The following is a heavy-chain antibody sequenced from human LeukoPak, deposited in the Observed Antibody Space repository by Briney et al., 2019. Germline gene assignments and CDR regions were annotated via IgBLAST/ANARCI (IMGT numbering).Heavy chain of an antibody. V-gene: IGHV3-23*01. CDR1: GFTFSGYA. J-gene: IGHJ4*02. CDR3: TTGATRLLLEY. CDR2: ISVSRGST. D-gene: IGHD2/OR15-2a*01. Sequence: GGSLRLSCAASGFTFSGYAMSWVRQAPGKGLEWVSGISVSRGSTYYADSVKGRFIISRDNSKTTLYVQMNSLRVEDTAVYYCTTGATRLLLEYWGQGTLVTVSS.